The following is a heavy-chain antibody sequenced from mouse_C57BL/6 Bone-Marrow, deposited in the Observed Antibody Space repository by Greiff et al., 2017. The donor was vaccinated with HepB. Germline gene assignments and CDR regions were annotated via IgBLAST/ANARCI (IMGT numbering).Heavy chain of an antibody. V-gene: IGHV5-15*01. CDR2: ISNLAYSI. D-gene: IGHD2-5*01. CDR1: GFTFSDYG. Sequence: EVQLQESGGGLVQPGGSLKLSCAASGFTFSDYGMAWVRQAPRKGPEWVAFISNLAYSIYYADTVTGRFTISRENAKNTLYLEMSSLRSEDTAMYYCARGRVYYSNYVYFDYWGQGTTLTVSS. CDR3: ARGRVYYSNYVYFDY. J-gene: IGHJ2*01.